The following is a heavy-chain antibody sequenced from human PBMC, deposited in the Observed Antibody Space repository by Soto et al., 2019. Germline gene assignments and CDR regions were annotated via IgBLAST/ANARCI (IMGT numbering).Heavy chain of an antibody. Sequence: ASVKVSCKVSGYTLTELPMHWVRQAPGKGLEWMGGFDPEDGETIYAQKFQGRVTMTEDASTDTAYMELSSLRSEDTAVYYCATGPGAVAGTSYWGQGTLVTVSS. V-gene: IGHV1-24*01. CDR2: FDPEDGET. CDR3: ATGPGAVAGTSY. J-gene: IGHJ4*02. D-gene: IGHD6-19*01. CDR1: GYTLTELP.